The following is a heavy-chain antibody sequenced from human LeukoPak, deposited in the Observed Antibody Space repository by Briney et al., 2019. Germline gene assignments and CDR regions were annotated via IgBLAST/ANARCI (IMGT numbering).Heavy chain of an antibody. J-gene: IGHJ5*02. Sequence: GGSLRLSCAASGFTFSSYSMNWVRQAPGKGLEWVSSISSSSSYIYYADSVKGQFTISRDNAKNSLYLQMNSLRAEDTAVYYCARAVADNWFDPWGQGTLVTVSS. CDR3: ARAVADNWFDP. CDR2: ISSSSSYI. V-gene: IGHV3-21*01. CDR1: GFTFSSYS. D-gene: IGHD2-15*01.